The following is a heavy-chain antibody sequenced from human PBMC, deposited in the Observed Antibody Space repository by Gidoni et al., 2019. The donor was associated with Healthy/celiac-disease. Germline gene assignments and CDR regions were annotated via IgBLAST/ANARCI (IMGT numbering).Heavy chain of an antibody. D-gene: IGHD3-22*01. J-gene: IGHJ3*02. Sequence: QVQLVESGGGVVQPGRSLRPSCAASGFPFRSYGMHWVRQAPGKGLEWVAVISYDGSNKYYADSVKGRFTISRDNSKNTLYLQMNSLRAEDTAVYYCAKETLYDSSGTTSDAFDIWGQGTMVTVSS. CDR2: ISYDGSNK. CDR3: AKETLYDSSGTTSDAFDI. CDR1: GFPFRSYG. V-gene: IGHV3-30*18.